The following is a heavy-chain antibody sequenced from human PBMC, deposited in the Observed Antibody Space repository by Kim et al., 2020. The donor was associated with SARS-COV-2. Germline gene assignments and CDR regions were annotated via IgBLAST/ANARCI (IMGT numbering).Heavy chain of an antibody. CDR2: IIISGART. D-gene: IGHD1-1*01. CDR3: AITRNWKVAY. J-gene: IGHJ4*02. Sequence: GGSLRLSCAASGFTFSAFDMSWVRQSPGKGLEWVSSIIISGARTYYADSVKGLFTISRDNSRNTLYLQMNSLRADDTAVYYCAITRNWKVAYGGPGTLVTVSS. V-gene: IGHV3-23*01. CDR1: GFTFSAFD.